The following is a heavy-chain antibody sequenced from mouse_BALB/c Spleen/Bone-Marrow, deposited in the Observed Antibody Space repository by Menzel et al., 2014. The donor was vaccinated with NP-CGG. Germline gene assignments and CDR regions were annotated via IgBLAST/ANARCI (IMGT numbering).Heavy chain of an antibody. CDR2: IYPGNGDT. J-gene: IGHJ2*01. Sequence: LQQSGAELVKPGASVKMSCKASGYTFTSYNMHWVKQTPGQGPEWIGTIYPGNGDTSYNQKFKGKATLTADKSSSTAYMQLSSLTSEDSAVYYCARSNWDGGNYFDYWGQGTTLTVSS. V-gene: IGHV1-12*01. D-gene: IGHD4-1*01. CDR3: ARSNWDGGNYFDY. CDR1: GYTFTSYN.